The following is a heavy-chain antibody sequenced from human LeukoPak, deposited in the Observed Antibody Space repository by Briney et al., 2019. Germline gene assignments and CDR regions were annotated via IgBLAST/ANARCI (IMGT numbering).Heavy chain of an antibody. CDR3: ARGGSYSPASDY. D-gene: IGHD1-26*01. J-gene: IGHJ4*02. CDR1: GGTFSSYA. CDR2: IIPILGIA. Sequence: SVKVSCKASGGTFSSYAISRVRQAPGQGLEWMGRIIPILGIANYAQKFQGRVTITADKSTSTAYMELSSLRSEDTAVYYCARGGSYSPASDYWGQGTLVTVSS. V-gene: IGHV1-69*04.